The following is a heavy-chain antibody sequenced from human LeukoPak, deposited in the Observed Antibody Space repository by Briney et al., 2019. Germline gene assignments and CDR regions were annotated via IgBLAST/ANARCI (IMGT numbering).Heavy chain of an antibody. D-gene: IGHD5-18*01. Sequence: GGSLRLSCAASEFTFSSYAMQWVRQAPGKGLEWVSGISGSGGSTYYVDSVKGRFTISRDNSKSTLYLQMNSLRAEDTAVYYCAKDKSHTAMVTNPDYWGQGTLVTVSS. CDR3: AKDKSHTAMVTNPDY. V-gene: IGHV3-23*01. CDR1: EFTFSSYA. J-gene: IGHJ4*02. CDR2: ISGSGGST.